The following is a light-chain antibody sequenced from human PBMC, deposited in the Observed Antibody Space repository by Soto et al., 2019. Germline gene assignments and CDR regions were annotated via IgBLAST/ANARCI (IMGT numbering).Light chain of an antibody. Sequence: DFQMTQSPSTLSASVGDRVTITCRASQNINNWVAWYQQKPGKAPKFLIYDASTLQRGVSSRFSGSGFGTEFSHTINSLHPDDSGSYYCQHTRTFGQGTKVEVK. V-gene: IGKV1-5*01. CDR3: QHTRT. J-gene: IGKJ1*01. CDR1: QNINNW. CDR2: DAS.